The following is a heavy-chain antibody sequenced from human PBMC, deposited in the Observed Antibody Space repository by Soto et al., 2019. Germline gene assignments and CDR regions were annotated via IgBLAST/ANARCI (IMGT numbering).Heavy chain of an antibody. J-gene: IGHJ6*02. CDR3: ARLGCSSTSCSNYYYYGMDV. CDR2: IYPGDSDT. D-gene: IGHD2-2*01. V-gene: IGHV5-51*01. CDR1: GYSFTGYW. Sequence: PGESLKISCKGSGYSFTGYWIGWVRQMPGKGLEWMGIIYPGDSDTRYSPSFQGQVTISADKSISTAYLQWSSLKASDTAMYYCARLGCSSTSCSNYYYYGMDVWGQGTTVTVSS.